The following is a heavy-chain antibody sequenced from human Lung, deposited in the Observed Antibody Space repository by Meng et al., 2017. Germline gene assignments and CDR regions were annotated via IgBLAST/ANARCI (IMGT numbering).Heavy chain of an antibody. CDR1: GGSISSNNW. V-gene: IGHV4-4*02. D-gene: IGHD3-22*01. J-gene: IGHJ4*02. Sequence: QVQLQESGPGLVKPSGTLSLTGAVSGGSISSNNWWSWVRQTPGRGLEWIGEVYHSGSTNYNPSLKSRVIISVNNSKNQFSLKLTSVTAADTAVYYCARDDSGYADFDSWGQGTLVTVSS. CDR3: ARDDSGYADFDS. CDR2: VYHSGST.